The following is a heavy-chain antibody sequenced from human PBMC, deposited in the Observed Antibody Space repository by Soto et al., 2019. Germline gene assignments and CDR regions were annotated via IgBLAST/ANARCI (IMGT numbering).Heavy chain of an antibody. J-gene: IGHJ4*02. CDR1: GGSVSSGSYY. CDR2: IYYSGST. V-gene: IGHV4-61*01. D-gene: IGHD3-22*01. CDR3: ARAPSDYYDSSGPFDY. Sequence: SGTLSLTSTVSGGSVSSGSYYWSWIRQPPGKGLEWIGYIYYSGSTNYNPSLKSRVTIPVDTSKNQFSLKLSSVTAADTAVYFCARAPSDYYDSSGPFDYWGQGTLVTVS.